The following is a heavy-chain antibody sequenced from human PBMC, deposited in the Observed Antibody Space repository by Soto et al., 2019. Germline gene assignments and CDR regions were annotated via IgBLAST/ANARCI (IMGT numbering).Heavy chain of an antibody. CDR2: IYYSGST. D-gene: IGHD5-12*01. J-gene: IGHJ4*02. CDR3: ARRGSYDRFDY. V-gene: IGHV4-39*01. CDR1: GGSISSSSYY. Sequence: SETLSLTCTVSGGSISSSSYYWGWIRQPPGKGLEWIGSIYYSGSTYYNPSLKSRVTISVDTSKNQFSLKLSSVTAADTAVYYCARRGSYDRFDYWGQGTLVTVSS.